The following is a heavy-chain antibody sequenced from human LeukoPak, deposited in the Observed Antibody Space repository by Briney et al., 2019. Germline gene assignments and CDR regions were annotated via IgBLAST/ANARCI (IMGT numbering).Heavy chain of an antibody. CDR2: FDPEDGET. D-gene: IGHD2-2*02. CDR1: GYTLTELS. V-gene: IGHV1-24*01. Sequence: ASVKVSCKVSGYTLTELSIHWVRQAPGKGLEWMGGFDPEDGETINAQMFQGRVTMTEDTSTDTAYMELSSLRSEDTAVYYCATLYGMWDYWGQGTLVTVSS. CDR3: ATLYGMWDY. J-gene: IGHJ4*02.